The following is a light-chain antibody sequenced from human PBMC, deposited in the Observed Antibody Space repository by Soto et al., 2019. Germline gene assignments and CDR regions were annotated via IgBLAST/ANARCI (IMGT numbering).Light chain of an antibody. CDR3: SSYTSSSTLVV. CDR1: SSDGGGYNY. Sequence: QSARTQPASVSGSPGQSITISSTGTSSDGGGYNYVSWYQQHPGKAPKLMIYDVSNRPSGVSNRFSGSKSGNTASLTISGLQAEDQADYYCSSYTSSSTLVVFGGDTKLTVL. J-gene: IGLJ2*01. V-gene: IGLV2-14*01. CDR2: DVS.